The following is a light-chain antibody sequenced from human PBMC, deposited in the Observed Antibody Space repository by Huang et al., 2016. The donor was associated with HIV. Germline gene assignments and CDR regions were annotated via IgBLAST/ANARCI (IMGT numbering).Light chain of an antibody. CDR3: EQYNKWPPGT. Sequence: EIVITQSPGTLSVSPGESATLSCPASQSVGRKFAWYQQKPGQAPTLLIYGASTRATRGRARCSGSGCETEFTLTISSIQSEDFAIYYCEQYNKWPPGTFGQGTKLEI. CDR2: GAS. V-gene: IGKV3-15*01. J-gene: IGKJ2*01. CDR1: QSVGRK.